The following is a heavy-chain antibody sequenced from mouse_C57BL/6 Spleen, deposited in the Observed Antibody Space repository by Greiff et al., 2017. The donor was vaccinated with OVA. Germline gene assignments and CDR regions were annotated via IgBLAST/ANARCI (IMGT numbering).Heavy chain of an antibody. J-gene: IGHJ3*01. Sequence: EVQLQQSGGGLVKPGGSLKLSCAASGFTFSSYAMSWVRQTPEKRLEWVATISDGGSYTYYPDNVKGRFTISRDNAKNNLYLQMSHLKSEDTAMYYCARGDDYGPFAYWGQGTLVTVSA. CDR1: GFTFSSYA. D-gene: IGHD2-4*01. V-gene: IGHV5-4*01. CDR2: ISDGGSYT. CDR3: ARGDDYGPFAY.